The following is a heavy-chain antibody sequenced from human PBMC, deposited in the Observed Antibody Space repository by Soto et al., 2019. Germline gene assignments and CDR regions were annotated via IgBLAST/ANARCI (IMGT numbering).Heavy chain of an antibody. CDR2: INHSGST. Sequence: PSETLSLTCAFYGWSFSGYYWIWIRQPPGKGLEWIGYINHSGSTYYNPSLKSRVTISVDTSKNQFSLKLSSVTAADTAVYYCAREGVYWFGELYYYYGMDVWGQGTTVTVSS. CDR3: AREGVYWFGELYYYYGMDV. D-gene: IGHD3-10*01. J-gene: IGHJ6*02. V-gene: IGHV4-34*01. CDR1: GWSFSGYY.